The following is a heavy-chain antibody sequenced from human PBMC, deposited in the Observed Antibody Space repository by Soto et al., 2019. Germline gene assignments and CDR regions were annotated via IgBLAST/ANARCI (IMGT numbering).Heavy chain of an antibody. D-gene: IGHD1-26*01. CDR3: ARRSSYSGSYYFDY. CDR2: INSDESST. CDR1: GFTFSSYW. Sequence: GGSLRFSCAASGFTFSSYWMHWVRQAPGKGLVWVSRINSDESSTNYADSVKGRFTISRDNAKNTLYLQMNSLRAEDTAVYYCARRSSYSGSYYFDYWGQGTLVTVSS. V-gene: IGHV3-74*01. J-gene: IGHJ4*02.